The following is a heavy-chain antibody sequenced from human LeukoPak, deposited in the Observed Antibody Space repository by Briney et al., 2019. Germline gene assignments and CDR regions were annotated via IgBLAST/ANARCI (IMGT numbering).Heavy chain of an antibody. V-gene: IGHV1-18*01. J-gene: IGHJ5*02. CDR3: ARADIVVVPAATDP. Sequence: ASVKVSCKASGYTFSTYNINWVRQAPGQGLEWLGWISVYKGNTNYAQKLQGRVTMTTDASTSTAYMELRSLRSDDTAVYYCARADIVVVPAATDPWGQGTLVTVSS. CDR1: GYTFSTYN. CDR2: ISVYKGNT. D-gene: IGHD2-2*01.